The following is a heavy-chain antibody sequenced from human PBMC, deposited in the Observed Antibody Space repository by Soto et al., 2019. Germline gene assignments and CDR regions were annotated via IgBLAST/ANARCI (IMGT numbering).Heavy chain of an antibody. Sequence: QVQLQESGPGLVKPSETLSLTCTVSGGSISTYYWTWIRQPPGKGLVWIGYIYYSGSTNYNPSLTRRVTISVDTSRTQFSLKLSSVTAADTAVYYCARGGDFWSGASRGYFDYWGQGTLVTVSS. CDR2: IYYSGST. V-gene: IGHV4-59*01. CDR1: GGSISTYY. D-gene: IGHD3-3*01. CDR3: ARGGDFWSGASRGYFDY. J-gene: IGHJ4*02.